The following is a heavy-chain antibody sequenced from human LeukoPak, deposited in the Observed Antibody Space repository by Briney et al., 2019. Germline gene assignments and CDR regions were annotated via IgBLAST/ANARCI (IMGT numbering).Heavy chain of an antibody. D-gene: IGHD4-17*01. CDR1: GGSISSGCYS. V-gene: IGHV4-30-2*01. J-gene: IGHJ3*02. CDR3: ARGDGDYGDAFDI. Sequence: PSQTLSLTCAVSGGSISSGCYSWSWIRQPPGKGLDWIGNIYHSGSTYYNPSLQSRVTISVDRSKNQFPLKLRSVTAADTAVYYCARGDGDYGDAFDIWGQGTMVTVSS. CDR2: IYHSGST.